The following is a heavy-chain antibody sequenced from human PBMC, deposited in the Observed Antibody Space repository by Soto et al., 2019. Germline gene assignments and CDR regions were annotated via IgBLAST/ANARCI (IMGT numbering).Heavy chain of an antibody. D-gene: IGHD3-9*01. CDR3: AARRHYHLSTGYYGCDD. V-gene: IGHV3-48*02. Sequence: GGSLRLSGVASGFDFNTYSINWVRQAPWKGLEWLAFINGRGNTIYYADSVKGRLTVSRDNAKSSLYLQMNSLRDEGTAVYFCAARRHYHLSTGYYGCDDGGPGSMVTVS. J-gene: IGHJ1*01. CDR1: GFDFNTYS. CDR2: INGRGNTI.